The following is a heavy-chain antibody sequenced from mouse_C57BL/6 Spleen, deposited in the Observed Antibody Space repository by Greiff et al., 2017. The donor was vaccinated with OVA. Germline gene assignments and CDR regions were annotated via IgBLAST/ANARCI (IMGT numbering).Heavy chain of an antibody. V-gene: IGHV1-72*01. Sequence: QVQLKQPGAELVKPGASVKLSCKASGYTFTSYWMHWVKQRPGRGLEWIGRIDPNSGGTKYNEKFKSKATLTVDKPSSTAYMQLSSLTSEDSAVYYCARLELYYAMDYWGQGTSVTVSS. CDR1: GYTFTSYW. CDR3: ARLELYYAMDY. J-gene: IGHJ4*01. CDR2: IDPNSGGT.